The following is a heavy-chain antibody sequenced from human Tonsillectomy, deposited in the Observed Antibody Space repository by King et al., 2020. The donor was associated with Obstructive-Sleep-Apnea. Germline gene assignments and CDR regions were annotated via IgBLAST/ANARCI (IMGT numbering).Heavy chain of an antibody. D-gene: IGHD3-22*01. CDR1: GGSISSYY. CDR2: IYYSGST. CDR3: ARHRDYYDTPYYYYGMDV. J-gene: IGHJ6*02. Sequence: VQLQESGPGLVKPSETLSLTCPVSGGSISSYYWSWIRQPPGKGLEWIGYIYYSGSTNYNPSLKSRVTISVDTSKNQFSLKLSSVTAADTAVYYCARHRDYYDTPYYYYGMDVWGQGTTVTVSS. V-gene: IGHV4-59*08.